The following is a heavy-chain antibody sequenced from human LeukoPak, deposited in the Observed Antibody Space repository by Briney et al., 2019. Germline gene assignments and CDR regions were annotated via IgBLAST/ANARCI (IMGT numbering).Heavy chain of an antibody. CDR3: ARSFDSGYAHRFDP. V-gene: IGHV4-34*01. J-gene: IGHJ5*02. CDR2: INHSGNT. Sequence: SETLSLTCAVSGGSFSGYYWSWIRQPPGKGLEWIGEINHSGNTKYNPSLKSRVTISVDTSKNQFSLKLSSVTAADTAVYYCARSFDSGYAHRFDPWGQGTLVTVSS. D-gene: IGHD5-12*01. CDR1: GGSFSGYY.